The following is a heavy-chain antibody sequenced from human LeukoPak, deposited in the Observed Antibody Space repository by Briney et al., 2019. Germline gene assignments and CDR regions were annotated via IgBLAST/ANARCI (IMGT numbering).Heavy chain of an antibody. CDR2: ISSSSSYI. Sequence: GGSLRLSCAASGFTFSSYSVNWVRQAPGKGLEWVSSISSSSSYIYYADSVKGRFTISRDNAKNSLYLQMNSLRAEDTAVYYCARSIAVAGNDYWGQGTLVTVSS. D-gene: IGHD6-19*01. J-gene: IGHJ4*02. CDR1: GFTFSSYS. V-gene: IGHV3-21*01. CDR3: ARSIAVAGNDY.